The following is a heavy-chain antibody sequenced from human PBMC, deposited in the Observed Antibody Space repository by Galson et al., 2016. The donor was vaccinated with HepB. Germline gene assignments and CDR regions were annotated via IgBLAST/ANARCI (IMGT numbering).Heavy chain of an antibody. D-gene: IGHD2-15*01. CDR1: GFTFGSYS. V-gene: IGHV3-48*01. J-gene: IGHJ5*02. CDR2: ISSSSSTV. Sequence: SLRLSCAASGFTFGSYSMNWVRQAPGKGLEWVSYISSSSSTVYYADSVKGRFTISRDNSKNSLYLQMNSLRAEDTAVYYCARGGASCSGGSCYFWFDPWGHGTPVTVSS. CDR3: ARGGASCSGGSCYFWFDP.